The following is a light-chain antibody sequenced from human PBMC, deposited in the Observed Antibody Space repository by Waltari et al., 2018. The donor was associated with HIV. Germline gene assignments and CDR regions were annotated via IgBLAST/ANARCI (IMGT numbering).Light chain of an antibody. V-gene: IGLV2-14*03. Sequence: QSALTQPASVSGSPGQSITISCTGTSSDVGGYNYVSWYQQHPGKAPKLMIYDVSNRPSGVSNRVSGSKSGNTASLTISGLQAEDEADYYCSSYTSSSTSYVFGTGTKVIVL. CDR3: SSYTSSSTSYV. CDR1: SSDVGGYNY. J-gene: IGLJ1*01. CDR2: DVS.